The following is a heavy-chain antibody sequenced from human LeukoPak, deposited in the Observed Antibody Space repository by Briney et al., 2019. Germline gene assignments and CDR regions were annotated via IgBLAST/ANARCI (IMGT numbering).Heavy chain of an antibody. J-gene: IGHJ2*01. V-gene: IGHV4-59*01. Sequence: SEPLSLTCTATGGSISSYYWIWIRQPPVNGLEWIGYIYYSGSTNYNPSLKSRVTISVDTSKNQFSLKLSSVTAADTAVYYCARVGCSSTSCYVPYWYFDLWGRGTLVTVSS. D-gene: IGHD2-2*01. CDR2: IYYSGST. CDR3: ARVGCSSTSCYVPYWYFDL. CDR1: GGSISSYY.